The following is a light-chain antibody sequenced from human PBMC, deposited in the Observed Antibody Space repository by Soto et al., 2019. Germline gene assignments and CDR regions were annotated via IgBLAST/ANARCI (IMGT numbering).Light chain of an antibody. CDR1: SSDVGSPYNY. Sequence: QSALTQPASVSGSPGQSITISCTGTSSDVGSPYNYVSWFQQHPGKAPKLMIYDISNRPSGISNRFSGSKSGNTASLTIFGLQAEDEGDYYCSSYTTTDTYVFGPGTKLTVL. CDR3: SSYTTTDTYV. V-gene: IGLV2-14*03. J-gene: IGLJ1*01. CDR2: DIS.